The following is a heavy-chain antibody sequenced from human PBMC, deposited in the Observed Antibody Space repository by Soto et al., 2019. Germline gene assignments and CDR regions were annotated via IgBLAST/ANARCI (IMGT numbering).Heavy chain of an antibody. CDR2: FDPEDGET. V-gene: IGHV1-24*01. Sequence: ASVKVSCKVSGYTLTELSIHWVRQAPGKGLEWMGGFDPEDGETLYAQKFQGSVTMTEDTSTDTAYMDLSSLSSEDTAVYYCATVYTAALSPHNYYYMDVWGKGTTVTVSS. D-gene: IGHD3-16*01. CDR1: GYTLTELS. J-gene: IGHJ6*03. CDR3: ATVYTAALSPHNYYYMDV.